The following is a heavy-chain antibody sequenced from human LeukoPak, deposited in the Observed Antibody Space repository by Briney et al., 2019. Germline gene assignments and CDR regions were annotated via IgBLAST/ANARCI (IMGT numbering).Heavy chain of an antibody. J-gene: IGHJ4*02. Sequence: SSETLSLTCTVSGGSISSPTYYWAWIRQPPGKGLEWIGTIHYSGSTFYNPSLKSRVTISVDTSKNQFSLKLSSVTAADTAVYYCARLGGYYDPPGYWGQGTLVTVSS. CDR3: ARLGGYYDPPGY. D-gene: IGHD3-22*01. V-gene: IGHV4-39*01. CDR2: IHYSGST. CDR1: GGSISSPTYY.